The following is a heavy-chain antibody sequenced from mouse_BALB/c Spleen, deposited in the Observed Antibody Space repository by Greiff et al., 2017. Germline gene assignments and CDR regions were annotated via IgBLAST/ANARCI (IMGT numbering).Heavy chain of an antibody. CDR3: ARQGISRRGSFDY. Sequence: EVKLMESGGGLVKPGGSLKLSCAASGFAFSSYTMSWVRQTPEKRLEWVAYISNGGGSTYYPDTVKGRFTISRDNAKNTLYLQMSSLKSEDTAMYYCARQGISRRGSFDYWGQGTTLTVSS. CDR1: GFAFSSYT. V-gene: IGHV5-12-2*01. D-gene: IGHD3-3*01. J-gene: IGHJ2*01. CDR2: ISNGGGST.